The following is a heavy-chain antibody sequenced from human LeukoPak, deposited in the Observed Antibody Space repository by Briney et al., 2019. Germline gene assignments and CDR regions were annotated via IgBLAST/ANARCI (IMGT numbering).Heavy chain of an antibody. Sequence: GGSLRLSCAASGFTFISYWMSWVRQAPGKGLEWVANIKQDGSEKYYVDSVKGRFTISRDNTKNSLYLQMNSLRAEDTAVYYCVGGDYWGQGTLVTVSS. V-gene: IGHV3-7*01. CDR3: VGGDY. J-gene: IGHJ4*02. CDR2: IKQDGSEK. CDR1: GFTFISYW.